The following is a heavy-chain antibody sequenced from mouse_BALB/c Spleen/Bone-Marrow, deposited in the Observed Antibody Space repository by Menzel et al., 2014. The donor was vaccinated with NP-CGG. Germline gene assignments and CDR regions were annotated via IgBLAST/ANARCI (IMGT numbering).Heavy chain of an antibody. D-gene: IGHD2-1*01. V-gene: IGHV1S81*02. CDR2: INPSNGRT. CDR3: ARDGNYRYAMDY. J-gene: IGHJ4*01. CDR1: GFTFTSYW. Sequence: VKLQESGAELVKPGASVTLSCMASGFTFTSYWIHWVKQRPGQGPEWIGEINPSNGRTNYDEKFKSKATLTEDKSSSSAYKQLSSLTSEDSAVYYCARDGNYRYAMDYWGQGTSVTVSS.